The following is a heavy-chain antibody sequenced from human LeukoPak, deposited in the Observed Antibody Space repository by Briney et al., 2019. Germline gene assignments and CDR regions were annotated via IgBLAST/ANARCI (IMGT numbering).Heavy chain of an antibody. CDR3: ARHQGAGEYPFDY. Sequence: ASVKASCKADGYTFTSYYMHWVRQAPGQGLEWKGIITPSDGSTTYAQKFQGRVTMTRDTSTSTVYMELSSLRSEDTALYYCARHQGAGEYPFDYWGQGTLVTVSS. J-gene: IGHJ4*02. CDR1: GYTFTSYY. CDR2: ITPSDGST. D-gene: IGHD3-16*01. V-gene: IGHV1-46*01.